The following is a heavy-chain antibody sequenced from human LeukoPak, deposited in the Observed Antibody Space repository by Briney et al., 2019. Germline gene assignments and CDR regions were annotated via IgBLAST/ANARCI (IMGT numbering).Heavy chain of an antibody. J-gene: IGHJ5*02. Sequence: GGSLRLSCAASRFSFSDYAMSWVRQAPGKGLEGVSTFSGSSGNTYYADSCKGRFTISSDNSKNTLYLQMNSLRAEDTAVYHCARLVVGGDYYDYWRWFDPWGQGTLVTVSS. CDR2: FSGSSGNT. D-gene: IGHD4-17*01. CDR1: RFSFSDYA. V-gene: IGHV3-23*01. CDR3: ARLVVGGDYYDYWRWFDP.